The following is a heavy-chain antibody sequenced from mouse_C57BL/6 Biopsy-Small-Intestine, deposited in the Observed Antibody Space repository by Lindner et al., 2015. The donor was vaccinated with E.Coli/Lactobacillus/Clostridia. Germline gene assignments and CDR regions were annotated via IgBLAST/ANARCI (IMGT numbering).Heavy chain of an antibody. V-gene: IGHV1-74*01. Sequence: SVKVSCKASGGTFSSYAISWVRQAPGQGLEWMGRIIPILDVANYAQKFQGRVTITADKSTSTAYMELSSLRSEGTAVYYCAGDWVNDAFDIWGQGTMVTVSS. J-gene: IGHJ3*01. D-gene: IGHD2-13*01. CDR3: AGDWVNDAFDI. CDR1: GGTFSSYA. CDR2: IIPILDVA.